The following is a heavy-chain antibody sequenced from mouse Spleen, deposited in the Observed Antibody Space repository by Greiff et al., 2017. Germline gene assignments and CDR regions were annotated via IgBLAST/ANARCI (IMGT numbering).Heavy chain of an antibody. Sequence: EVKLVESGGGLVKPGGSLKLSCAASGFTFSSYAMSWVRQTPEKRLEWVAAINSNGGSTYYPDTVKDRFPISRDNAKNALYLQISSLGSEDTALYCCARYADGYYYWFAYWGQGTLVTVSA. CDR1: GFTFSSYA. CDR3: ARYADGYYYWFAY. V-gene: IGHV5-6-2*01. D-gene: IGHD2-3*01. J-gene: IGHJ3*01. CDR2: INSNGGST.